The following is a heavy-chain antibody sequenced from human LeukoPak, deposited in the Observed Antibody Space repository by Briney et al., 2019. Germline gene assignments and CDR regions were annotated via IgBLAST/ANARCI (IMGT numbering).Heavy chain of an antibody. J-gene: IGHJ4*02. CDR2: ISAYNGNT. CDR3: ARSIRAGDYWKYYFGY. V-gene: IGHV1-18*01. Sequence: ASVKVSCKASGYTFTSYGISWVRQAPGQGLEWMGWISAYNGNTNYAQKLQGRVTMTTDTSTSTAYMELRSLRSDDTAVYYCARSIRAGDYWKYYFGYWGQGTLVTVSS. D-gene: IGHD4-17*01. CDR1: GYTFTSYG.